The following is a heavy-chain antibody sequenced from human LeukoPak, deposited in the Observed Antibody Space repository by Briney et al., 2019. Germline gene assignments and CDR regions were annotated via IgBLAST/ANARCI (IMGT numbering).Heavy chain of an antibody. Sequence: ASVKVSCKASGGTFSSYAISWVRQAPGQGLEWMGGIIPIFGTANYARKFQGRVTITADESTSTAYMELSSLRSEDTAVYYCARDLRGVIPHYYGMDVWGKGTTVTVSS. D-gene: IGHD3-10*01. CDR3: ARDLRGVIPHYYGMDV. CDR1: GGTFSSYA. CDR2: IIPIFGTA. V-gene: IGHV1-69*01. J-gene: IGHJ6*04.